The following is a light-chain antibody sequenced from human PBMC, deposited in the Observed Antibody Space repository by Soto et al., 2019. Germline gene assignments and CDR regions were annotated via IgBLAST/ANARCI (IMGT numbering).Light chain of an antibody. CDR3: QQYNTWPRT. V-gene: IGKV3-15*01. Sequence: EIVMTQSPATLSVPQGERATLSCRASQSVSTNFAWYQQKPGQAPRLLIYGASTRATAVPARFTASGSGTEFTLTISSLQSEDFAVYYCQQYNTWPRTFGQATKVDIK. CDR2: GAS. J-gene: IGKJ1*01. CDR1: QSVSTN.